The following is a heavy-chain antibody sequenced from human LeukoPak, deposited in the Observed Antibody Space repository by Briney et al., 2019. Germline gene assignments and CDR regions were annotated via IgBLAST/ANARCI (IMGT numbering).Heavy chain of an antibody. CDR2: INHSGST. CDR3: ARPFIVVVPAAKFDRWFDP. J-gene: IGHJ5*02. D-gene: IGHD2-2*01. CDR1: GGSFSGYY. Sequence: SETLSLTCAVYGGSFSGYYWSWIRQPPGKGLEWIGEINHSGSTNYNPSLKSRVTISVDTSKNQFSLKLSSVTAADTAVYYCARPFIVVVPAAKFDRWFDPWGQGTLVTVSS. V-gene: IGHV4-34*01.